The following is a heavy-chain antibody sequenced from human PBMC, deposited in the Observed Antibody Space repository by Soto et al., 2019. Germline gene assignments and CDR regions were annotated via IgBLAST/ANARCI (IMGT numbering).Heavy chain of an antibody. CDR3: ARIPLDDHYGMDV. J-gene: IGHJ6*02. CDR2: IWSDGSDE. D-gene: IGHD1-1*01. Sequence: GGSLRLSCAASGFTFSYYVMHWVRQAPGKGLEWVAVIWSDGSDEYYADSVKGRFTISRDNSKNTVYLQMNSLRAEDTAVYYCARIPLDDHYGMDVWGQGTTVTISS. V-gene: IGHV3-33*01. CDR1: GFTFSYYV.